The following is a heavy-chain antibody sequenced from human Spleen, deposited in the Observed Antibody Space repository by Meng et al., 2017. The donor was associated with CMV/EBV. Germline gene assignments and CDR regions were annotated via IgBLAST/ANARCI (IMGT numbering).Heavy chain of an antibody. J-gene: IGHJ3*01. CDR1: GFTFSSYA. CDR3: ARDRGWYQLLGVFDV. D-gene: IGHD2-2*01. V-gene: IGHV3-7*01. Sequence: GGSLRLSCAASGFTFSSYAMSWVRQAPGKGLEWVANIKQDGSEKYYVDSVRGRFAISRDNAKSSLYLQMNSLRAEDTAVYYCARDRGWYQLLGVFDVWGQGTMVTVSS. CDR2: IKQDGSEK.